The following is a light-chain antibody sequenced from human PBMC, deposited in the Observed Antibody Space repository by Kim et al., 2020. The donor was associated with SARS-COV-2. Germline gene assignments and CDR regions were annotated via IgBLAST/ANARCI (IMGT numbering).Light chain of an antibody. V-gene: IGLV3-19*01. Sequence: SSELTQDPAVSMALGQTVRITCQGDSLRSYYASWYQQKPGQAPLLVIYGKNNRPSGIPDRFSGSSSGNTASLTITGAQAEDEADYYCNSRDSSGNHLVFG. J-gene: IGLJ3*02. CDR2: GKN. CDR3: NSRDSSGNHLV. CDR1: SLRSYY.